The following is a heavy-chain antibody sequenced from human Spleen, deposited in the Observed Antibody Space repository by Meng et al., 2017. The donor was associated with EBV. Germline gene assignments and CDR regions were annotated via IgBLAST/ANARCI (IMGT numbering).Heavy chain of an antibody. CDR3: ATGWGKANY. CDR1: GESFSAYY. CDR2: VIHSGNT. Sequence: QGQRQRWGAGLLKPSETLSLTCAVYGESFSAYYWRWIRQPPGRGLEWIGDVIHSGNTSYSPSLKSRVTISVDTSKSQFSLKLRSMTAADTAVYYCATGWGKANYWGQGTLVTVSS. V-gene: IGHV4-34*12. J-gene: IGHJ4*02. D-gene: IGHD3-16*01.